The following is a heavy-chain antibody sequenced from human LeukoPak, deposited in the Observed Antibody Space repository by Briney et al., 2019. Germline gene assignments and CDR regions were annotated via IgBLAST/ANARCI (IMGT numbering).Heavy chain of an antibody. D-gene: IGHD6-19*01. CDR1: GGSISSGSYY. V-gene: IGHV4-61*02. Sequence: ASETLSLTCTVSGGSISSGSYYWSWIRQPAGKGLKWIGRIYASGSTNYNPSLKSRVTISVDTSKNQFSLKLSSVTAADTAVYYCARSHGIAVAGGLDYWGQGTLVTVSS. J-gene: IGHJ4*02. CDR3: ARSHGIAVAGGLDY. CDR2: IYASGST.